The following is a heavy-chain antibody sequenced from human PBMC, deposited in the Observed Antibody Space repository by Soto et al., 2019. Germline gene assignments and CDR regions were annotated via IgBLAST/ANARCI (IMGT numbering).Heavy chain of an antibody. J-gene: IGHJ4*02. CDR2: INAGNGNT. D-gene: IGHD6-13*01. Sequence: GASVKVSCKASGYTFTSYAMHWVRQAPGQRLEWMGWINAGNGNTKYSQKFQGRVTITRDTSASTAYMELSSLRSEDTAVYYCAREMIKGIAAAGLIDYWGQGTLVTVSS. CDR3: AREMIKGIAAAGLIDY. V-gene: IGHV1-3*01. CDR1: GYTFTSYA.